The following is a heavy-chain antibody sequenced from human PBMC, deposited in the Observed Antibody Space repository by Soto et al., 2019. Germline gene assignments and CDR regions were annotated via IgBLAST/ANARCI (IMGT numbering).Heavy chain of an antibody. CDR3: AKDPRSANYDFWSGYYFDY. D-gene: IGHD3-3*01. CDR2: ISGGGGST. CDR1: GFTFSSYA. V-gene: IGHV3-23*01. Sequence: GGSLRLSCAASGFTFSSYAMSWVRQAPGKGLEWVSAISGGGGSTYYADSVRGRFTISRDNSKNTLYLQMNSLRAEDTAVYYCAKDPRSANYDFWSGYYFDYWGQGTLVTVSS. J-gene: IGHJ4*02.